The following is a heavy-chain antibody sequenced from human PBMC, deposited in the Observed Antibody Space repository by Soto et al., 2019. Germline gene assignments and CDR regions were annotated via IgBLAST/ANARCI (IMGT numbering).Heavy chain of an antibody. D-gene: IGHD3-10*01. CDR1: GFTISDYY. Sequence: QVQLVESGGGLVQSGGSLRLSCAASGFTISDYYMTWIRQAPGKGLEWVSYISSVGTTTYYAESVKGRFSIAMDDATNSLYLQMNSLSAADTAVYYCASDQEGSGSRWLGYTYYGMYVWCQGTTVTGS. V-gene: IGHV3-11*01. CDR3: ASDQEGSGSRWLGYTYYGMYV. CDR2: ISSVGTTT. J-gene: IGHJ6*02.